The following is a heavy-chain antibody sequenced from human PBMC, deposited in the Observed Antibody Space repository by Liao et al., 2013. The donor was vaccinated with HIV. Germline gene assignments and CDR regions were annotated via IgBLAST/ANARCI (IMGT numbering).Heavy chain of an antibody. Sequence: QVQLQQSGPGLVRPSQTLSLTCSVSGGSISSGDYYWSWIRQPAGRGLEYIGRIHSSGSTHYNPSLKSRVTISIDTSKHQFSLKLSSVTAADTAVYYCARDADDNSGYSYPFGDAFDIWGQGTMVTVSS. CDR3: ARDADDNSGYSYPFGDAFDI. CDR1: GGSISSGDYY. J-gene: IGHJ3*02. D-gene: IGHD3-22*01. V-gene: IGHV4-61*02. CDR2: IHSSGST.